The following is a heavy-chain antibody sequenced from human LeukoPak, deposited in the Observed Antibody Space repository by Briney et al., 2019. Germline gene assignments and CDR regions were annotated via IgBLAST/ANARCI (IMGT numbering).Heavy chain of an antibody. CDR3: ARGYCSSTSCPSDY. J-gene: IGHJ4*02. CDR1: GFTFSTYS. D-gene: IGHD2-2*01. CDR2: ISSGTSYI. V-gene: IGHV3-21*01. Sequence: AGSLRLSCAASGFTFSTYSMNWVRQAPGKGLEWVSSISSGTSYIYYADSVKGRFTISRDNANNSMYLQMNSLRAEDTAVYYCARGYCSSTSCPSDYWGQGTLVTVSS.